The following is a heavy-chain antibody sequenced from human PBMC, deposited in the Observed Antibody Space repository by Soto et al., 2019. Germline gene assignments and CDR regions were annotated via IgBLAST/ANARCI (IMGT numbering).Heavy chain of an antibody. CDR3: VKWHTSNFDSLPFTGFDF. J-gene: IGHJ4*02. V-gene: IGHV3-23*01. D-gene: IGHD3-22*01. CDR2: RSAVGQT. Sequence: PGGSLRLSCVGSGFTFSDSVMAWDRPPRGKGLEWLLSRSAVGQTGYALSLPGRFTTSTANSKNTLYVQMRSLRAEDAAAYYCVKWHTSNFDSLPFTGFDFWGQGTQVTVSS. CDR1: GFTFSDSV.